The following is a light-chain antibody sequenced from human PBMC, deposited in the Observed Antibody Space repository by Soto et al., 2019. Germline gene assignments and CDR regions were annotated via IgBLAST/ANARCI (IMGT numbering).Light chain of an antibody. V-gene: IGKV3-15*01. CDR1: QSVSSN. CDR2: GTS. J-gene: IGKJ2*01. CDR3: QQSNKWPYT. Sequence: EIVMTQSPATLSVSPGERATLSCRASQSVSSNLAWYQQKPGQAPRLLFYGTSTRATGVPARFSGTGSGTDFTLTISSLQSEDCAVYYCQQSNKWPYTFGQGTKLEIK.